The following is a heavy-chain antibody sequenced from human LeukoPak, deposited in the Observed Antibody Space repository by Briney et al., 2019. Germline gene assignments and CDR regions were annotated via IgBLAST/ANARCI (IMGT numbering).Heavy chain of an antibody. V-gene: IGHV4-59*12. J-gene: IGHJ6*02. D-gene: IGHD3-10*01. CDR3: AREHTYYFGSQTSTLDV. CDR2: IYYSGST. CDR1: GGSISSYY. Sequence: PSETLSLTCTVSGGSISSYYWSWIRQPPGKGLEWIGYIYYSGSTDYNPSLKSRLTISLDTSKNQFSLKLNSVTAADTAVYYCAREHTYYFGSQTSTLDVWGQGTAVTVSS.